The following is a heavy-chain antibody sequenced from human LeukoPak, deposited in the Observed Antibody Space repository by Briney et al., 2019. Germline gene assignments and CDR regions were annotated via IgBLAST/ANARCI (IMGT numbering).Heavy chain of an antibody. CDR2: ISYDGSNK. V-gene: IGHV3-30*18. J-gene: IGHJ4*02. D-gene: IGHD3-9*01. CDR1: GFTFSSYG. CDR3: AKDLGDYDILTGYYPAFDY. Sequence: GRSLRLSCAASGFTFSSYGMHWVRQAPGKGLEWVAVISYDGSNKYYADSVKGRFTISRDNSKNTLCLQMNSLRAEDTAVYYCAKDLGDYDILTGYYPAFDYWGQGTLVTVSS.